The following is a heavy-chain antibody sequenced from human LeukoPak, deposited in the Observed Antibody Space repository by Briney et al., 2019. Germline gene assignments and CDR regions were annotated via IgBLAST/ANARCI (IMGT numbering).Heavy chain of an antibody. D-gene: IGHD2-2*01. V-gene: IGHV1-18*01. CDR1: GYTFTSYG. CDR3: ARVRMGYRSSTSCSDAFDI. Sequence: ASVKVSCKASGYTFTSYGISWVRQAPGQGLEWMGWISAYNGNTNYAQKLQGRVTMTTDTSTSTAYMELRSLRSDDTAVYYCARVRMGYRSSTSCSDAFDIWGQGTMVTVSS. J-gene: IGHJ3*02. CDR2: ISAYNGNT.